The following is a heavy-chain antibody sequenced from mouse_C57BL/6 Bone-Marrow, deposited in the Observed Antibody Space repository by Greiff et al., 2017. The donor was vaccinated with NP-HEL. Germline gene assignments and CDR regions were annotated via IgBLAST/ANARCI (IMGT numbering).Heavy chain of an antibody. V-gene: IGHV1-15*01. J-gene: IGHJ2*01. D-gene: IGHD2-3*01. CDR1: GYTFTDYE. Sequence: VQLQESGAELVRPGASVTLSCKASGYTFTDYEMHWVKQTPVHGLEWIGAIDPETGGTAYNQKFKGKAILTADKSSSTAYMELRSLTSEDSAGYYCTREAFYDGYYYFDYWGQGTTLTVSS. CDR3: TREAFYDGYYYFDY. CDR2: IDPETGGT.